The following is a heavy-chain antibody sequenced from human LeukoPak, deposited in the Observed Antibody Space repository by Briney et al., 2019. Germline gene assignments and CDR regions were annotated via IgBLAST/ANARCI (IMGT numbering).Heavy chain of an antibody. D-gene: IGHD6-6*01. CDR3: AKDRSKGAIAARHFDY. V-gene: IGHV3-23*01. CDR2: ISGSGGST. J-gene: IGHJ4*02. CDR1: GFTFSSYA. Sequence: GGSLRLSCAASGFTFSSYAMSWVRQAPGKGLEWVSAISGSGGSTYYADSVKGRFTISRDNSKNTLYLQMNSLRAEDTAVYYCAKDRSKGAIAARHFDYWGQGTLVTVSS.